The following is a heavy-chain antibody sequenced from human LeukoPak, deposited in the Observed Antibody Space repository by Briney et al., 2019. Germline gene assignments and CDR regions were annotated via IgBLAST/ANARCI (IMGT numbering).Heavy chain of an antibody. D-gene: IGHD5-12*01. Sequence: PGGSLRLSCAASGFTFSSYAIHWVRQAPGKGLEWVAVISYDGSNKYYADSVKGRFTISRDNSKNTLYLQMNSLRAEDTAVYYCARDRGDYSGRQTYYFDYWGQGTLVTVSS. CDR3: ARDRGDYSGRQTYYFDY. CDR2: ISYDGSNK. J-gene: IGHJ4*02. V-gene: IGHV3-30*04. CDR1: GFTFSSYA.